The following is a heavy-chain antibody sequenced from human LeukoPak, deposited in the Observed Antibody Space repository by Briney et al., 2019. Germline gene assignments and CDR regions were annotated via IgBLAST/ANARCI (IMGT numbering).Heavy chain of an antibody. CDR2: INPDDSAK. D-gene: IGHD5-18*01. Sequence: GGSLRLSCAASGFTFDNSRMNWVRQAPGKGLEWVASINPDDSAKYYVGSVRGRFTISRDNAKNSLYLQMSSLRAEDTAVYYCARDRAYSSFDYWGQGTLVTVSS. CDR3: ARDRAYSSFDY. CDR1: GFTFDNSR. J-gene: IGHJ4*02. V-gene: IGHV3-7*01.